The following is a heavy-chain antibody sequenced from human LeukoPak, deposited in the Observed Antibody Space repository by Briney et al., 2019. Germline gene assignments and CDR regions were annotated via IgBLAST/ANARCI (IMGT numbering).Heavy chain of an antibody. J-gene: IGHJ6*04. V-gene: IGHV3-48*03. D-gene: IGHD3-10*01. CDR3: ARDPASYYYGSGSYFGYYYYGMDV. Sequence: GGSLRLSCAASGFTFGSYEMNWVRQAPGKGLEWVSYISSSGSTIYYADSVKGRFTISRDNAKNSLYLQMNSLRAEDTAVYYCARDPASYYYGSGSYFGYYYYGMDVWGKGTTVTVSS. CDR1: GFTFGSYE. CDR2: ISSSGSTI.